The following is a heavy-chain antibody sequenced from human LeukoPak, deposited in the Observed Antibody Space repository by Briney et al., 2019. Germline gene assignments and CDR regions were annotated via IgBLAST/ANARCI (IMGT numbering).Heavy chain of an antibody. CDR2: IYHSGST. CDR1: GGSISSYY. CDR3: ASSVGPRFFDY. V-gene: IGHV4-59*04. J-gene: IGHJ4*02. D-gene: IGHD3-16*01. Sequence: SETLSLTCTVSGGSISSYYWSWIRQPPGKGLEWIGSIYHSGSTYYNPSLKSRVTISVDTSKNQFSLKLSSVTAADTAVYYCASSVGPRFFDYWGQGTLVTVSS.